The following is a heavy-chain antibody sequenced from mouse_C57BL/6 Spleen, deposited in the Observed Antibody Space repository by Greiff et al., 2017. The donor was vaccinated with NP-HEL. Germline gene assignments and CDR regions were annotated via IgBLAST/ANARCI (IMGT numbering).Heavy chain of an antibody. CDR3: ARGYGYDFYWYFDV. Sequence: EVQLQQSGPELVKPGASVKISCKASGYTFTDYYMNWVKQSHGKSLEWIGDINPNNGGTSYNQKFKGKATLTVDKSSSTAYMELRSLTSEDSAVYYCARGYGYDFYWYFDVWGTGTTVTVSS. CDR1: GYTFTDYY. D-gene: IGHD2-2*01. J-gene: IGHJ1*03. CDR2: INPNNGGT. V-gene: IGHV1-26*01.